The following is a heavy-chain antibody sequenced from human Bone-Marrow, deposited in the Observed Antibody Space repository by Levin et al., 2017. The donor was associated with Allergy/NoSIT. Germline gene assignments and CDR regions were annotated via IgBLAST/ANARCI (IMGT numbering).Heavy chain of an antibody. CDR3: AHHKFWFGEFPFDF. CDR1: GFSLSSNGVG. CDR2: IYWDDDK. Sequence: SGPMLVKPTQTLTLTCTFSGFSLSSNGVGVGWIRQAPGKALEWLALIYWDDDKRYSPSLKSRLNITKDTSKNQVVLTMTNMAPVDTGTYYCAHHKFWFGEFPFDFWGRGSLVTVSS. J-gene: IGHJ4*02. V-gene: IGHV2-5*02. D-gene: IGHD3-10*01.